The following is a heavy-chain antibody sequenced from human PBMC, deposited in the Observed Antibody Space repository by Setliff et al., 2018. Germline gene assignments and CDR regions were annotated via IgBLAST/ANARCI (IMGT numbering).Heavy chain of an antibody. V-gene: IGHV4-4*07. Sequence: SLTCTVSGSSISSYYWSWIRQPAGKGLEWIGHIYIGGSANCNPSLKSRVTMSIDTSKNQFSLKLNSVTAADMAVYYCAREQWLDPPGYYYMDVWAKGTTVTVSS. J-gene: IGHJ6*03. D-gene: IGHD6-19*01. CDR2: IYIGGSA. CDR3: AREQWLDPPGYYYMDV. CDR1: GSSISSYY.